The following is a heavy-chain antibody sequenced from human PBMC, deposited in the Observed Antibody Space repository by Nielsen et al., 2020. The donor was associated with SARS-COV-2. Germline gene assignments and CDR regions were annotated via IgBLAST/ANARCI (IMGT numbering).Heavy chain of an antibody. Sequence: WVRQAPGQGLEWMGGIIPIFGTANYAQKLQGRVTMTTDTSTSTAYMELRSLRSDDTAVYYCARDHVVVPAAGLGLGYYYGMDVWGQGTTVTVSS. D-gene: IGHD2-2*01. V-gene: IGHV1-69*05. CDR3: ARDHVVVPAAGLGLGYYYGMDV. CDR2: IIPIFGTA. J-gene: IGHJ6*02.